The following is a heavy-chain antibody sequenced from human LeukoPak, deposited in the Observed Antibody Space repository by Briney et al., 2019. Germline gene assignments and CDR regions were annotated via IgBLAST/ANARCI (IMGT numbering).Heavy chain of an antibody. CDR1: GFTFSSYW. CDR2: IKQDGSEK. V-gene: IGHV3-7*01. Sequence: GGSLRLSCAASGFTFSSYWMSWVRQAPGKGQEWVANIKQDGSEKYYVDSVKGRFTISRDNAKNSLYLQMNSLRAEDTAVYYCARDDSRDGYNTHYYGMDVWGQGTTVTVSS. CDR3: ARDDSRDGYNTHYYGMDV. J-gene: IGHJ6*02. D-gene: IGHD5-24*01.